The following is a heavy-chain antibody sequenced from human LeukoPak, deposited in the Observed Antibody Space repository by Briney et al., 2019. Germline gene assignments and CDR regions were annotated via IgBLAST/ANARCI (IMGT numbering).Heavy chain of an antibody. J-gene: IGHJ4*02. V-gene: IGHV3-48*04. CDR2: ISRSSSSI. Sequence: GGSLRLSCAASGFTFSSYSMNWVRQAPGKGLEWLSYISRSSSSILYADSVKGRFTISRDNAKNSLFLQMNRLRAEDTAVYYCASSPHPDSSGLNWGQGTLVTVSS. D-gene: IGHD3-22*01. CDR3: ASSPHPDSSGLN. CDR1: GFTFSSYS.